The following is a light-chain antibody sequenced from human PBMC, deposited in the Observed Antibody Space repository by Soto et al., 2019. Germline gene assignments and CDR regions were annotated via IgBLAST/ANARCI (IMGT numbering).Light chain of an antibody. Sequence: LTQPASVSGSPGQSITISCTGTSSDVGGYNYVSWYQQHPGKAPKLMIYDVSNRPSGVSNRFSGSKSGNTASLTISGLQDEDEADYYCSSYTSSSTRVFGTGTKLTVL. CDR3: SSYTSSSTRV. CDR2: DVS. J-gene: IGLJ1*01. CDR1: SSDVGGYNY. V-gene: IGLV2-14*01.